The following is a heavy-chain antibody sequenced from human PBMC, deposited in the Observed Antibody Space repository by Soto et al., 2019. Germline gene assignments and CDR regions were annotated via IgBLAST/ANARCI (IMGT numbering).Heavy chain of an antibody. J-gene: IGHJ6*02. V-gene: IGHV3-30*18. CDR1: GFTFKTHA. Sequence: QVQLVESGGGVVQPGTSLSLSCAASGFTFKTHAMHWVRQAPGKGLEWIAVIAYDGNEKFYADSVKGRFTISRDKSKNARYLQINTLRNEDTAVYYCGKDVGDYVPYYYGVDVWGQGTTVTVSS. D-gene: IGHD1-26*01. CDR3: GKDVGDYVPYYYGVDV. CDR2: IAYDGNEK.